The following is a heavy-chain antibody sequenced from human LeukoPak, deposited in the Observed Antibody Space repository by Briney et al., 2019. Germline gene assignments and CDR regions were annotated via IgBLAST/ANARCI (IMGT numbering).Heavy chain of an antibody. V-gene: IGHV4-34*01. CDR3: ARELYSSGWYENY. Sequence: SETLSLTCAVYGGSFSGYYWSWIRQPPGKGLEWIGEINHSGSTNYNPSLKSRVTISVDTSKNQFSLKLSSVTAADTAVYYCARELYSSGWYENYWGQGTLATVSS. CDR1: GGSFSGYY. D-gene: IGHD6-19*01. CDR2: INHSGST. J-gene: IGHJ4*02.